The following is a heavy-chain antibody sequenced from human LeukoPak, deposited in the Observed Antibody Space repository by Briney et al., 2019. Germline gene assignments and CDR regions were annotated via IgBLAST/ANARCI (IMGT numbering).Heavy chain of an antibody. Sequence: PGGSLILSCAASGFTFSSSAMHWVRQPPGKGLEWVTVISNDESNKYYADSVKGRFTISRDNSKNMLYLQMNSLRTEDTAVYYCAKVGSGNDYYWGQGTLVTVSS. V-gene: IGHV3-30*18. D-gene: IGHD5-12*01. CDR1: GFTFSSSA. CDR2: ISNDESNK. J-gene: IGHJ4*02. CDR3: AKVGSGNDYY.